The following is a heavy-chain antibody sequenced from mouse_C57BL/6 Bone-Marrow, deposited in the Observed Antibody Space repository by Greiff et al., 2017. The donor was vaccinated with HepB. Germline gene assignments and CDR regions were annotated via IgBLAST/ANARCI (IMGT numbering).Heavy chain of an antibody. V-gene: IGHV1-80*01. J-gene: IGHJ2*01. D-gene: IGHD1-1*01. CDR3: ASRDGGDYFDY. Sequence: QVQLKESGAELVKPGASVKISCKASGYAFSSYWMNWVKQRPGKGLEWIGQIYPGDGDTNYNGKFKGKATLTADKSSSTAYMQLSSLTSEDSAVYFCASRDGGDYFDYWGQGTTLTVSS. CDR2: IYPGDGDT. CDR1: GYAFSSYW.